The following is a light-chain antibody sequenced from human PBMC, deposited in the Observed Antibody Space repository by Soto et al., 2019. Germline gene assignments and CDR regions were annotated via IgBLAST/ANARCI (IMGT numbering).Light chain of an antibody. J-gene: IGKJ4*01. CDR2: DAS. V-gene: IGKV3-20*01. CDR1: QSVSSSH. Sequence: EMVLTQSPGTLSLSPGERATLSCRASQSVSSSHLAWYQQKPGQAPRLLIYDASTRATGIPDRFSGSGSGTEFILTISRLEPEDFAVYYCQQYGSSEVTFGGGTTVEIK. CDR3: QQYGSSEVT.